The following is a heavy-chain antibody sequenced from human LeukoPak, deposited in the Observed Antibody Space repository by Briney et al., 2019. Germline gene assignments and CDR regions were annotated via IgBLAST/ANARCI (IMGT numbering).Heavy chain of an antibody. V-gene: IGHV4-4*02. D-gene: IGHD6-6*01. Sequence: NPSETLSLTCAVSGGSISSSNWWSWVRQPPGKGLEWIGEIYHSGSTNYNPSLKSRVTISVDKSKNQFSLKLSSVTAADTAVNYCARDGTGYSSSSRWFDPWGQGTLVTVSS. J-gene: IGHJ5*02. CDR2: IYHSGST. CDR1: GGSISSSNW. CDR3: ARDGTGYSSSSRWFDP.